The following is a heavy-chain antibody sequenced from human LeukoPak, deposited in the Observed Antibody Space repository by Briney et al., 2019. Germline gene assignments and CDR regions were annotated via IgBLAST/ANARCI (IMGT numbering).Heavy chain of an antibody. CDR1: GGSFSGYY. CDR2: INNSGST. J-gene: IGHJ4*02. Sequence: SETLSLTCGVYGGSFSGYYWSWIRQPPGKGREWIGEINNSGSTHYNPSLKSRGTISVDTSKNQCSLKLSSVTAADTAVYYCVRDIAAAGGFDYWGQGTLVTVSS. V-gene: IGHV4-34*01. CDR3: VRDIAAAGGFDY. D-gene: IGHD6-13*01.